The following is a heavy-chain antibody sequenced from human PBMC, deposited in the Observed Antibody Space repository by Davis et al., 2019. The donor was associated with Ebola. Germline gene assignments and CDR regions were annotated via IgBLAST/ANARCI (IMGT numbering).Heavy chain of an antibody. CDR3: ARAQFPTTSDH. V-gene: IGHV5-51*01. CDR2: IYAGDSDT. CDR1: GYSFTTYW. J-gene: IGHJ4*02. D-gene: IGHD1-1*01. Sequence: GGSLRLSCKGSGYSFTTYWIAWVRQTPAKGLEWMGIIYAGDSDTRYSPSFEGQVTISVDRSISTAYLQWSSLKASDIAMYYCARAQFPTTSDHWGQGTLVTVSS.